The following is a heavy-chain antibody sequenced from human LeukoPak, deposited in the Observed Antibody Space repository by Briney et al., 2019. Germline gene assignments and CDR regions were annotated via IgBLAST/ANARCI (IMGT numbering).Heavy chain of an antibody. CDR3: AKRGVVIRVILVGFHKEANYFDS. J-gene: IGHJ4*02. V-gene: IGHV3-23*01. D-gene: IGHD3-22*01. CDR2: ISGSGGRT. CDR1: GITLSNYG. Sequence: GGSLRLSCAVSGITLSNYGMSWVRQVPGKGLEWVAGISGSGGRTNYADSVKGRFTISRDNPKNTLYLQMNSLRAEDTAVYFCAKRGVVIRVILVGFHKEANYFDSWGQGVLVTVSS.